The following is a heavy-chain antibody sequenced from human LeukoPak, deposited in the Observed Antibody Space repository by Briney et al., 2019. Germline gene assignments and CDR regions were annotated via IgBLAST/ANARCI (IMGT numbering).Heavy chain of an antibody. V-gene: IGHV3-72*01. CDR2: TRNKANSYTT. J-gene: IGHJ4*02. CDR3: ARTNIRFLEWL. Sequence: PGGSLRLSCAASGFTFSDHYMDWVRQAPGKGLEWVGRTRNKANSYTTEDAASVKGRFTISRDDSKNSLYLQMNSLKTEDTAVYYCARTNIRFLEWLWGQGTLVTVSS. CDR1: GFTFSDHY. D-gene: IGHD3-3*01.